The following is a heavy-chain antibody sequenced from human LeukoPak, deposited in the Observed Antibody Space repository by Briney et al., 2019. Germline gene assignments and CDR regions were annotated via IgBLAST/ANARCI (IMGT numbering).Heavy chain of an antibody. Sequence: KPSETLSLTCTLSGGSLSSFYWGWIPQPPGKGLEGIGSIYYSGRTYYNPSLKSRVTISVDTSKNQFSLKLSSVTAADTAVYYCASSWFAVAGTETNWFDPWGRGTLVTVSS. CDR1: GGSLSSFY. D-gene: IGHD6-19*01. CDR2: IYYSGRT. V-gene: IGHV4-39*01. CDR3: ASSWFAVAGTETNWFDP. J-gene: IGHJ5*02.